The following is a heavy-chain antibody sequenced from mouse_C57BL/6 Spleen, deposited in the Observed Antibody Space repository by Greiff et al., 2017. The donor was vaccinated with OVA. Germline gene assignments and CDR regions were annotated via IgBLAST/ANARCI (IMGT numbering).Heavy chain of an antibody. CDR2: IHPNSGST. CDR3: AREGGSRFAY. J-gene: IGHJ3*01. V-gene: IGHV1-64*01. CDR1: GYTFTSYW. Sequence: QVQLQQPGAELVKPGASVKLSCKASGYTFTSYWMHWVKQRPGQGLEWIGMIHPNSGSTNYNEKFKSKATLTVDKSSSTAYMELRSLTSEDSAVYFCAREGGSRFAYWGQGTLVTVSA.